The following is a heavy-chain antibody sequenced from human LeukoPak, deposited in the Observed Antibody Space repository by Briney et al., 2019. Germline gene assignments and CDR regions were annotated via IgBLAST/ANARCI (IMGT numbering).Heavy chain of an antibody. Sequence: ASVKVSCKASGYTFTNYYMHWVRQAPGQGLEWMGMINPSGGGTGYAQRFQGRVTMTRDTSTSTVYMDLSSLRSEDTAVYYCAKNLYDSSGYYLAAFDIWGQGTMVTVSS. V-gene: IGHV1-46*01. CDR1: GYTFTNYY. CDR3: AKNLYDSSGYYLAAFDI. D-gene: IGHD3-22*01. J-gene: IGHJ3*02. CDR2: INPSGGGT.